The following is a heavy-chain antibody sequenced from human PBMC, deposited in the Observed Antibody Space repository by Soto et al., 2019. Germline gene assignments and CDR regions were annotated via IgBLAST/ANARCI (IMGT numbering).Heavy chain of an antibody. CDR1: GFTFSSYG. V-gene: IGHV3-33*01. J-gene: IGHJ6*02. D-gene: IGHD3-3*01. Sequence: PGGSLRLSRAASGFTFSSYGMHWVRQAPGKVLEWVAVIWYDGRNKYYADSVKGRFTISRDNSKNTLYLRMNSLRSEDTAVYYCARDTEAQYYDFWGGYCPCYYYYCLYVCAQGTTFTVSS. CDR3: ARDTEAQYYDFWGGYCPCYYYYCLYV. CDR2: IWYDGRNK.